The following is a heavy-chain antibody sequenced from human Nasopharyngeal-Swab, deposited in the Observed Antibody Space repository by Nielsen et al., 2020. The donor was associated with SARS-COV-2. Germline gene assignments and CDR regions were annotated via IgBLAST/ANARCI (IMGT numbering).Heavy chain of an antibody. CDR3: AKANSLFWFGQFKNDGFDI. CDR1: GFSFNNYG. V-gene: IGHV3-30*18. Sequence: GESLKISCTASGFSFNNYGMHWARQAPGKGLEWVAVISCEGSKKKYEEFVEGRFTISRDYSKNTLFLQMNSLRPEDTAMYYCAKANSLFWFGQFKNDGFDIWGRGTLVAVSS. D-gene: IGHD3-10*01. CDR2: ISCEGSKK. J-gene: IGHJ3*02.